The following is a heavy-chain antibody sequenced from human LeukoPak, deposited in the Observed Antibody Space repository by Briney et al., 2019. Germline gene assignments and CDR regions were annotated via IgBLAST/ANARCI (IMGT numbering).Heavy chain of an antibody. CDR3: ARLAAADTQEN. V-gene: IGHV4-59*08. Sequence: SETLSLTCTVSGGSISSYYWSWIQQPPGKGLEWIGYIYYSGSTNYNPSLKSRVTISVDTSKNQFSLKLSSVTAADTAVYYCARLAAADTQENWGQGTLVTVSS. CDR1: GGSISSYY. J-gene: IGHJ4*02. D-gene: IGHD6-13*01. CDR2: IYYSGST.